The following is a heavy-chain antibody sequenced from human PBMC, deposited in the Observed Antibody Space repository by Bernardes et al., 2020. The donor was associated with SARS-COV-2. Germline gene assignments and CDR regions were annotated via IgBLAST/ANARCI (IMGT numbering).Heavy chain of an antibody. CDR2: FHTRGIT. V-gene: IGHV4-61*02. J-gene: IGHJ3*01. Sequence: SETLSLTCTVSGDSLSSVDYYCSWILQPAGKGLESIGRFHTRGITKYNPSQKSRVTISLDMSKNQFSLKLTSVTAADTAVYYCALTTVVPWAFNFWGQGTMVTVSS. CDR3: ALTTVVPWAFNF. D-gene: IGHD4-17*01. CDR1: GDSLSSVDYY.